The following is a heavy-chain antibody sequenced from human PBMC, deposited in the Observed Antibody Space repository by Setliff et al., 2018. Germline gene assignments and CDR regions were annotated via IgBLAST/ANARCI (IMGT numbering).Heavy chain of an antibody. CDR1: GGAITSSSYL. D-gene: IGHD3-3*01. V-gene: IGHV4-39*01. CDR3: ARMSGFQYMDV. Sequence: SETLSLTCTVSGGAITSSSYLWGWIRQTPGKGLEWIGSIYNTGNTYYNPSLKGRVTISVDTSKKQFSLKVTSLTAADTAVYYCARMSGFQYMDVWGKGTTVTVSS. CDR2: IYNTGNT. J-gene: IGHJ6*03.